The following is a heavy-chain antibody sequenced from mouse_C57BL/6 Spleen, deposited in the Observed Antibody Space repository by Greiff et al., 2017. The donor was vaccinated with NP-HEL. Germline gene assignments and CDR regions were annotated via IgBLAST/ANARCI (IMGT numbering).Heavy chain of an antibody. V-gene: IGHV1-82*01. CDR3: ARYDGYSYYFDY. CDR2: IYPGDGDT. CDR1: GYAFSSSW. J-gene: IGHJ2*01. D-gene: IGHD2-3*01. Sequence: QVQLQQSGPELVKPGASVKISCKASGYAFSSSWMNWVKQRPGKGLEWIGRIYPGDGDTNYNGKFKGKATLTADKSSSTAYMQLSSLTSEDSAVYSCARYDGYSYYFDYWGQGTTLTVSS.